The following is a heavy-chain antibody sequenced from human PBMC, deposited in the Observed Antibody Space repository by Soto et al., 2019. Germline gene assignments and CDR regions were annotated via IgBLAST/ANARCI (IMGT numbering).Heavy chain of an antibody. Sequence: WETLSLTCTVSGGSISSSSYYWGWIRQPPGKGLEWIGSIYYSGSTYYNPSLKSRVTISVDTSKNQFSLKLSSVTAADTTVYYCARRADRRSRYVWFDPWGQGTLLTVSS. V-gene: IGHV4-39*01. CDR2: IYYSGST. J-gene: IGHJ5*02. D-gene: IGHD6-13*01. CDR1: GGSISSSSYY. CDR3: ARRADRRSRYVWFDP.